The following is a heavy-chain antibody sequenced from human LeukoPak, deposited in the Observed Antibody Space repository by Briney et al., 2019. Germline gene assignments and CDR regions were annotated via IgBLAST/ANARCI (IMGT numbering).Heavy chain of an antibody. D-gene: IGHD5-24*01. Sequence: SETLSLTCSVSGGPISTYCWSWIRQPPGKGLEWIGYIYYSGSTNYNPSLKSRVTISVDTSKNQFSLKLSSVTAADTAVYYCARGRDGYDLDYWGQGTLVTVSS. V-gene: IGHV4-59*01. CDR1: GGPISTYC. J-gene: IGHJ4*02. CDR3: ARGRDGYDLDY. CDR2: IYYSGST.